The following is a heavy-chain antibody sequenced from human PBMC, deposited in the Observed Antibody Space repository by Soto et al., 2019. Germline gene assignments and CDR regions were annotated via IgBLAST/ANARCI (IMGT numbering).Heavy chain of an antibody. Sequence: AASVKVSSKASGGTLSSYAISWVRQSPGQGLEWMGGIIPIFGTANYAQKFQGRVTITADESTSTAYMELSSLRSEDTAVYYCASQNYGSGSYFFDYWGQGTLVTVSS. D-gene: IGHD3-10*01. V-gene: IGHV1-69*13. CDR2: IIPIFGTA. J-gene: IGHJ4*02. CDR3: ASQNYGSGSYFFDY. CDR1: GGTLSSYA.